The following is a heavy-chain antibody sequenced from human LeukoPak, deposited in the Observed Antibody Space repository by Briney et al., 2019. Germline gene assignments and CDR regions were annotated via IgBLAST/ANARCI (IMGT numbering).Heavy chain of an antibody. J-gene: IGHJ6*03. D-gene: IGHD1-26*01. V-gene: IGHV1-2*02. CDR2: MNPNTGGT. CDR3: ARALPINYYYMDV. Sequence: ASVKVPCKASGYTFTDYYIHWVRQAPGQGLEWMGWMNPNTGGTSHAQRFQGRVTMTRDTSISTAYMELSSLRSDDTAVYYCARALPINYYYMDVWGKGTTVTVSS. CDR1: GYTFTDYY.